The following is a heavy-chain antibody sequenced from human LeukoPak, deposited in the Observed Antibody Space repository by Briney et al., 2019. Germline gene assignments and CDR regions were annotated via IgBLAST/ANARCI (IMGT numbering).Heavy chain of an antibody. CDR3: VKSDIVVVPAAAQLYGMDV. D-gene: IGHD2-2*01. CDR2: ISGSGGST. V-gene: IGHV3-23*01. Sequence: GGSLRLSCAASGFTFSSYAMSWVRQAPGKGLEWVSAISGSGGSTYYADSVKGRFTISRDNSRNTLYLQMNSLRAEDTAVYYCVKSDIVVVPAAAQLYGMDVWGQGTTVTVSS. J-gene: IGHJ6*02. CDR1: GFTFSSYA.